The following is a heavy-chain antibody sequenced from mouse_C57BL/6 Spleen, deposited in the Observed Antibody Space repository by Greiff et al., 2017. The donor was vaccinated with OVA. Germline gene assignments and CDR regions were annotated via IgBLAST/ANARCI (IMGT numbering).Heavy chain of an antibody. Sequence: EVQLQESGGGLVKPGGSLKLSCAASGFTFSSYAMSWVRQTPEKRLEWVATISDGGSYTYYPDNVKGRFTISRDNAKNNLYLQMSHLKSEDTAMYYCARDGVRGPFDYWGQGTTLTVSS. D-gene: IGHD2-5*01. CDR2: ISDGGSYT. V-gene: IGHV5-4*01. J-gene: IGHJ2*01. CDR1: GFTFSSYA. CDR3: ARDGVRGPFDY.